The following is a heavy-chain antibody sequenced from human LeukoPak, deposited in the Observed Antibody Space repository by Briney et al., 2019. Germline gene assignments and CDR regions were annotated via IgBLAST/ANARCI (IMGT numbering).Heavy chain of an antibody. CDR3: ARPTTVGSLFDY. CDR1: GVTFSDYW. Sequence: PGGSLRLSCAASGVTFSDYWMSWVRQAPGKGLEWVANVKQDGSEKFYVDSVKGRFTISRDNAKNSLYLQMNSLRVEDTAVYYCARPTTVGSLFDYWGQGTLVTVSS. V-gene: IGHV3-7*01. J-gene: IGHJ4*02. CDR2: VKQDGSEK. D-gene: IGHD4-17*01.